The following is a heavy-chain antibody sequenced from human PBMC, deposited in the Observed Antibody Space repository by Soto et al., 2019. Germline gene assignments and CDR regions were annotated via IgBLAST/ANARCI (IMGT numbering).Heavy chain of an antibody. Sequence: EVQLVESGGGLVQPGGSLRLSCAASGFSLSDYSMNWIRQAPGKGLEWLSYIRGSNNDIYYTDSVKGRLTISRDNAKNSLYLQMSSLRDEDTAVYYCVRDKAWAFDIWGQLTLVTVSS. CDR3: VRDKAWAFDI. V-gene: IGHV3-48*02. CDR1: GFSLSDYS. CDR2: IRGSNNDI. J-gene: IGHJ3*02.